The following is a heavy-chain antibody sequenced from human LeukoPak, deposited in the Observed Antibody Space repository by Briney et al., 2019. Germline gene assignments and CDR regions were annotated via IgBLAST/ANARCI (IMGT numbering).Heavy chain of an antibody. J-gene: IGHJ4*02. V-gene: IGHV3-7*01. CDR3: AAAPGWVFDS. CDR1: GFSFTTYW. D-gene: IGHD6-19*01. Sequence: PGGSLRLSCAASGFSFTTYWMFWVRQAPGKGLEWVSTIKCDGGEKFYLDSVKGRFTISRDNTKKSLYLQMSSLRAEDTAVYYCAAAPGWVFDSLGQGNVVTVSP. CDR2: IKCDGGEK.